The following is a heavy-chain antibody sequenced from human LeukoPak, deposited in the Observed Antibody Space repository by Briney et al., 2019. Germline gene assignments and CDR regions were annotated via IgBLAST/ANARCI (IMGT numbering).Heavy chain of an antibody. V-gene: IGHV1-18*01. J-gene: IGHJ4*02. CDR3: ARDEHGGNPNDY. CDR1: GYTFSNYG. CDR2: ISADNNNT. D-gene: IGHD4-23*01. Sequence: ASVKVSCKASGYTFSNYGVTWVRQAPGQGLEWMGWISADNNNTNYAQKIQGRVTMTTDRSTSTAYMELRSLRSDDTAVYYCARDEHGGNPNDYWGQGTLVTVSS.